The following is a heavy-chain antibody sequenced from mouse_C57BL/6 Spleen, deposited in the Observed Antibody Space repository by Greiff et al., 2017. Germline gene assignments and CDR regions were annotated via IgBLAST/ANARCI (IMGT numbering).Heavy chain of an antibody. Sequence: VQLQQPGAELVKPGASVKLSCKASGYTFTSYWMHWVKQRPGQGLEWIGMIHPNSGSTNYNEKFKSKATLTVDKSSSTAYMQLSSLTSEDSAVYYCASGSSYVGYYAMDYWGQGTSVTVSS. J-gene: IGHJ4*01. CDR1: GYTFTSYW. CDR2: IHPNSGST. D-gene: IGHD1-1*01. CDR3: ASGSSYVGYYAMDY. V-gene: IGHV1-64*01.